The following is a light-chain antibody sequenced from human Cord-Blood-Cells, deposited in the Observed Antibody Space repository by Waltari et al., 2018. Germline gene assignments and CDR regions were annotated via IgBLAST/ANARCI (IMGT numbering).Light chain of an antibody. V-gene: IGLV1-40*01. Sequence: QSVLTQPPSVSGAPGQRVPIHCTGSRSHIGAGYDVHWYQQLPGPAPKLLIYGNSNLPSGVPDRFSGSKSGTSASLAITGLQAEDEADYYCQSYDSSLSGVVFGGGTKLTVL. CDR3: QSYDSSLSGVV. CDR2: GNS. CDR1: RSHIGAGYD. J-gene: IGLJ2*01.